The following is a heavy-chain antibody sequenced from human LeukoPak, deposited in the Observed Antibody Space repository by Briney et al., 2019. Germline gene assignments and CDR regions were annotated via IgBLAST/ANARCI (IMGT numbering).Heavy chain of an antibody. D-gene: IGHD3-22*01. V-gene: IGHV1-3*03. CDR3: AREVYDSSGYYGFGTL. J-gene: IGHJ4*02. Sequence: ASVKVSCKASGYTFTSYGMHWVRQAPGQRLEWMGWINAGNGSTKYSQEFQGRVTITRDTSASTAYMELSSLRSEDMAVYYCAREVYDSSGYYGFGTLWGQGTLVTVSS. CDR2: INAGNGST. CDR1: GYTFTSYG.